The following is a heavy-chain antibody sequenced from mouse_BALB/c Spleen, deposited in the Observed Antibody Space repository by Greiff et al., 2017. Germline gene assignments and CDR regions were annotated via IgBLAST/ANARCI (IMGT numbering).Heavy chain of an antibody. J-gene: IGHJ4*01. CDR3: ARDHDYDGYAMDY. Sequence: EVHLVESGGGLVQPGGSLKLSCAASGFTFSSYGMSWVRQTPDKRLELVATINSNGGSTYYPDSVKGRFTISRDNAKNTLYLQMSSLKSEDTAMYYCARDHDYDGYAMDYWGQGTSVTVSS. CDR1: GFTFSSYG. CDR2: INSNGGST. V-gene: IGHV5-6-3*01. D-gene: IGHD2-4*01.